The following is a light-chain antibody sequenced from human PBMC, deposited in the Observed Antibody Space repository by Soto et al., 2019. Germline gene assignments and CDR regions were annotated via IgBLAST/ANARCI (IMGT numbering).Light chain of an antibody. CDR3: QQSFGITWT. Sequence: DVRMTQSPSSLSASVGDSVTITCRASQSISTYLNWYQQKPGRAPKVVIYAASNLQSGVTSRFRGSGSGTDFTLTIRGLQPGDSATCFCQQSFGITWTFGQGTKVEIK. CDR1: QSISTY. J-gene: IGKJ1*01. V-gene: IGKV1-39*01. CDR2: AAS.